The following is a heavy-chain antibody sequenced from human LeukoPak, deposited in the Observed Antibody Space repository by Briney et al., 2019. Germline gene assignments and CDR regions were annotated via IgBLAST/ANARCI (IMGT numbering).Heavy chain of an antibody. CDR2: INPEGSEK. Sequence: QPGGSLRLSCAVSGLTFSSSWMDWVRQAPGKGLEWVASINPEGSEKYSSDSVKGGFTISRDNAKNPLYLQMDSLRAEDTAFYYCARDLAYSRLDYWGQRMLVTVSS. V-gene: IGHV3-7*01. D-gene: IGHD5-18*01. CDR3: ARDLAYSRLDY. J-gene: IGHJ4*02. CDR1: GLTFSSSW.